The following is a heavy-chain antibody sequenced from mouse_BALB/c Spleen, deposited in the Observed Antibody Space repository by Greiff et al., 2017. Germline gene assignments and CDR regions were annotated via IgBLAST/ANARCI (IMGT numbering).Heavy chain of an antibody. V-gene: IGHV1S34*01. Sequence: LVKTGASVKISCKASGYSFTGYYMHWVKQSHGKSLEWIGYISCYNGATSYNQKFKGKATFTVDTSSSTAYMQFNSLTSEDSAVYYCARDTLRYYAMDYWGQGTSVTVSS. J-gene: IGHJ4*01. CDR1: GYSFTGYY. CDR2: ISCYNGAT. CDR3: ARDTLRYYAMDY.